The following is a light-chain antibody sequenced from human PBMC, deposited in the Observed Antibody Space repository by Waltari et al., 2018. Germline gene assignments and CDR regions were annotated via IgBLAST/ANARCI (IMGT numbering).Light chain of an antibody. J-gene: IGKJ1*01. CDR3: QHYDTWPPGA. Sequence: EIVLTQSTATLSVSPGERATLSCRASESIGNKLAWYRQSSGQPPRLLIYSAEARPPGIPARFSGSASGTEFTLTISSLQSEDFAVYFCQHYDTWPPGAFGQGTRVDIK. V-gene: IGKV3-15*01. CDR2: SAE. CDR1: ESIGNK.